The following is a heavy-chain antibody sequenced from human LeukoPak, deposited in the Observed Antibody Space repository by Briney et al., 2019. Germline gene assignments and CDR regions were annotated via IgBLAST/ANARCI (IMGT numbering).Heavy chain of an antibody. CDR1: GGSFSGYY. D-gene: IGHD3-9*01. V-gene: IGHV4-34*01. J-gene: IGHJ6*03. CDR3: AIQIRLRYFDWLSRYMDV. Sequence: PSETLSLTCAVYGGSFSGYYWSWIRQPPGKGLEWIGEINHSGSTNYNPSLKSRVTISVDTSKNQFSLKLSSVTAADTAVYYCAIQIRLRYFDWLSRYMDVWGKGTTVTISS. CDR2: INHSGST.